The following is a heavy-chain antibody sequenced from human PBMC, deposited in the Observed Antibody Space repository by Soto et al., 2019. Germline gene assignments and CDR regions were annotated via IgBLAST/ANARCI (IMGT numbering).Heavy chain of an antibody. CDR2: IYHSGST. J-gene: IGHJ4*02. Sequence: QLQLQESGSGLVKPSQTLSLTCAVSGGSISSGGYSWSWIRQPPGKGLEWIGYIYHSGSTYYNPALVSRVTISVYRYQTQFPLKLGSVTAADTAVYSCAAGGGLPRYYWRQGTLVTGSS. V-gene: IGHV4-30-2*01. D-gene: IGHD5-12*01. CDR3: AAGGGLPRYY. CDR1: GGSISSGGYS.